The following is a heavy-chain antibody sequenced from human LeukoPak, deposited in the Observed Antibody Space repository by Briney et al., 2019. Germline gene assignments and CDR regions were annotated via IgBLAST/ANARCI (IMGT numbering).Heavy chain of an antibody. Sequence: SGPTLVNPTQTLTLTCTFSGFSLSTSGVGVGWIRQPPGKALEWLELIFWNDVKRYSPSLKSRLTITKDTSKNQVVLTITNMDPVDTATYYCARTFYYDSSGYRVDYFDYWGQGTLVTVSS. CDR1: GFSLSTSGVG. J-gene: IGHJ4*02. CDR3: ARTFYYDSSGYRVDYFDY. V-gene: IGHV2-5*01. D-gene: IGHD3-22*01. CDR2: IFWNDVK.